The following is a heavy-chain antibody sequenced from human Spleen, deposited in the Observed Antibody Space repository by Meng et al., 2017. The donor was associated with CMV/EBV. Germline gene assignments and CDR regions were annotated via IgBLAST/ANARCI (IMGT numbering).Heavy chain of an antibody. Sequence: GESLKISCAASGFTFSSYSMNWVRQAPGKGLEWVSVIYSGGSTYYADSVKGRFTISRDNSKNTLYLQMNSLRAEDTAVYYCARVSNDYGDSWMDVWGQGTTVTVSS. J-gene: IGHJ6*02. CDR2: IYSGGST. D-gene: IGHD4-17*01. V-gene: IGHV3-53*01. CDR1: GFTFSSYS. CDR3: ARVSNDYGDSWMDV.